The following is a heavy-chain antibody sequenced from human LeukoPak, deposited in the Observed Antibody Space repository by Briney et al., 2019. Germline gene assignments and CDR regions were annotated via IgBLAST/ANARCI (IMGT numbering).Heavy chain of an antibody. CDR2: IYYSGST. CDR1: GGSVSSGGYY. V-gene: IGHV4-61*08. J-gene: IGHJ5*02. Sequence: PSETLSLTCTVSGGSVSSGGYYWSWIRQPPGKGLEWFGYIYYSGSTNYNPSLKSRVTISVDTSKNQFSLKLSSVTAADTAVYYCAREGGGGSGSYYNWFDPWGQGTLVTVSS. D-gene: IGHD3-10*01. CDR3: AREGGGGSGSYYNWFDP.